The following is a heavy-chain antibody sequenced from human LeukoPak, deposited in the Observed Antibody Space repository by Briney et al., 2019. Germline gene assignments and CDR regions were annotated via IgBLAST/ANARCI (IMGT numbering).Heavy chain of an antibody. V-gene: IGHV4-39*07. CDR3: ARGEGGYGSGLYKP. D-gene: IGHD3-10*01. CDR2: IYYSGST. J-gene: IGHJ4*02. Sequence: SETLSLTCTVSGGSISFSTYFWGWIRQSPGKGLEWSGSIYYSGSTHYHPSLTSRVTISVDTSKNQFSLKLTSVTAAYTAVYFCARGEGGYGSGLYKPWGQGILVTVSS. CDR1: GGSISFSTYF.